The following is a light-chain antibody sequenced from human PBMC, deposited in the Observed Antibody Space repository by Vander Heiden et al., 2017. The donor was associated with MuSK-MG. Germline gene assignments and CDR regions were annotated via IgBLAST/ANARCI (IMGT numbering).Light chain of an antibody. CDR2: GAS. Sequence: EIALTQSPGTLSLSPGERATLSCRASQSVSSSYLAWYQQKPGQAPRLLIYGASSRATGIPDRFSGSGSGTDFTLTISRLEPEDFAVYYCQQYVSSRLTFGGGTKVEIK. V-gene: IGKV3-20*01. CDR3: QQYVSSRLT. J-gene: IGKJ4*01. CDR1: QSVSSSY.